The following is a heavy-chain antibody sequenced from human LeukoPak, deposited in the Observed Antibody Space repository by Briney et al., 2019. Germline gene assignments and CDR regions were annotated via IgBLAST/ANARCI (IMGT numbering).Heavy chain of an antibody. Sequence: SETLSLTCTVSGGSISSGGYSWSWIRQSPGKGLEWIGEINHSGSTNYNPSLKSRVTISVDTSKNQFSLKLSSVTAADTAIFYCARPLYYDFGWGTYRYGPWDYWGQGTLVTVSS. CDR2: INHSGST. V-gene: IGHV4-30-2*06. CDR3: ARPLYYDFGWGTYRYGPWDY. CDR1: GGSISSGGYS. D-gene: IGHD3-16*02. J-gene: IGHJ4*02.